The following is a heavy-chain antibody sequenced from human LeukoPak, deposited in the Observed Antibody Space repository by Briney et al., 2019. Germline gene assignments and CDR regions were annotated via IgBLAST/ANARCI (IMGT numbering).Heavy chain of an antibody. CDR1: GFTFSSYA. J-gene: IGHJ4*02. CDR2: ISGSGGST. CDR3: AKSGWALWFGGHIDY. D-gene: IGHD3-10*01. Sequence: GGSLRLSCAASGFTFSSYAMSWVRQAPGKGLEWVSAISGSGGSTYYADSVKGRSTISRDNSKNTLYLQMNSLRAEDTAVYYCAKSGWALWFGGHIDYWGQGTLVTVSS. V-gene: IGHV3-23*01.